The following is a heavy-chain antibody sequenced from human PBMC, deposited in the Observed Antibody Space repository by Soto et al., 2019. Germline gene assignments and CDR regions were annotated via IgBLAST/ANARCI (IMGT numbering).Heavy chain of an antibody. D-gene: IGHD2-8*01. Sequence: ASVKVSCKASGFTFSNYGLNWVRQAPGQGLEWMGWVSANNGHTNYAQNLQGRVAMTTDTSTSTAYMELRGLTFDDTAVYYCARDIESVTAKHFFYYYAMYFWGQGTTVTVSS. V-gene: IGHV1-18*01. J-gene: IGHJ6*02. CDR1: GFTFSNYG. CDR2: VSANNGHT. CDR3: ARDIESVTAKHFFYYYAMYF.